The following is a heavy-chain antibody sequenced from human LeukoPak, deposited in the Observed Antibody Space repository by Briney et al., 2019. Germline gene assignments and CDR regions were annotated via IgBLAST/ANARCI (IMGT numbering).Heavy chain of an antibody. D-gene: IGHD6-19*01. CDR1: GFTFSSYG. V-gene: IGHV3-30*18. CDR2: ISYDGTNK. Sequence: GGSLRLSCAASGFTFSSYGMHWVRQAPGKGLEWVAVISYDGTNKYYADSVKGRFTISRDNSRNTLYLQMNSLRAEGTAVYYCAKTFRSGWYYFDYWGQGTLVTVSS. CDR3: AKTFRSGWYYFDY. J-gene: IGHJ4*02.